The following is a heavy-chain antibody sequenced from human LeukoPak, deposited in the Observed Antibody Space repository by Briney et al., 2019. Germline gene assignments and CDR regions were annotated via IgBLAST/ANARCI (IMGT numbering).Heavy chain of an antibody. V-gene: IGHV1-2*02. J-gene: IGHJ4*02. Sequence: ASVKVSCKASGYTFTGYYMHWVRQAPGQGLEWMGWINPNSGGTNYAQKFQGRVTMTRDTSISTAYMELSRLRSDDTAVYYCARGGYYYGSGSPGRVDYWGQGTLVTVSS. D-gene: IGHD3-10*01. CDR2: INPNSGGT. CDR3: ARGGYYYGSGSPGRVDY. CDR1: GYTFTGYY.